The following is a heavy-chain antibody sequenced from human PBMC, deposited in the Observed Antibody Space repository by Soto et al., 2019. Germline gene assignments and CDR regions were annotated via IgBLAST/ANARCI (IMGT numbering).Heavy chain of an antibody. Sequence: RGESLKISCKGSGYSFTSYWIGWVRQMPGKGLEWMGITYPGDSDTRYSPSFQGQVTISADKSISTAYLQWSSLKASDTAMYYCARSPPSGFLEWLPPLGYYGMDVWGQGTTVTVSS. V-gene: IGHV5-51*01. CDR2: TYPGDSDT. J-gene: IGHJ6*02. D-gene: IGHD3-3*01. CDR3: ARSPPSGFLEWLPPLGYYGMDV. CDR1: GYSFTSYW.